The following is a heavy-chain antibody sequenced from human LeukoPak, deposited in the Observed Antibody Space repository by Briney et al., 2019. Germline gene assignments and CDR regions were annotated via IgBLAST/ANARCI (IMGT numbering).Heavy chain of an antibody. D-gene: IGHD1-26*01. CDR2: IYYSGIT. J-gene: IGHJ4*02. CDR3: ARGSGD. CDR1: GGSISSTTSY. Sequence: SETLSLTCAVSGGSISSTTSYWGWIRQPPGKGLEWIGYIYYSGITNYNPSLKSRVTISVDTSKNQFSLKLSSVTAADTAVYYCARGSGDWGQGTLVTVSS. V-gene: IGHV4-61*05.